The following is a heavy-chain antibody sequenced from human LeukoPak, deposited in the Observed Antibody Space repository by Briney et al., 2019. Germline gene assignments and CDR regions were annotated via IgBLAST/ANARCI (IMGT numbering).Heavy chain of an antibody. D-gene: IGHD3-9*01. V-gene: IGHV1-2*02. CDR3: ARSPHILTGENFDY. Sequence: ASVKVSCKASGYTFTAYYIHWVRQAPGKGLEWMGWINPNSGGTNYAQKFQGRVTMTRDTSITTAYMEMSRLRSDDTALYYCARSPHILTGENFDYWGQGTLVTVSS. CDR2: INPNSGGT. J-gene: IGHJ4*02. CDR1: GYTFTAYY.